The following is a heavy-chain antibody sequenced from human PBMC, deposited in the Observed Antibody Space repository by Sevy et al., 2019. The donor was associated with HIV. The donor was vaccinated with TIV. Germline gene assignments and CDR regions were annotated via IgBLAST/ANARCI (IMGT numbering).Heavy chain of an antibody. J-gene: IGHJ4*02. CDR2: LSGSGDTT. V-gene: IGHV3-23*01. D-gene: IGHD3-16*01. CDR1: GFTFKNYA. CDR3: AKREEQICIRGGGTFDH. Sequence: GGSLRLSCAVSGFTFKNYAMSWVLQAPGKGLEWVSALSGSGDTTYYADSVKGRFTISRDNSKNTLYLQMNNLRAEDTAVYYCAKREEQICIRGGGTFDHWGQGTLVTVSS.